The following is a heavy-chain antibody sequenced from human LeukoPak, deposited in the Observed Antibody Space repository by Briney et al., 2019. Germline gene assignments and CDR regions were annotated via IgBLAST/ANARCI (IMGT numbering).Heavy chain of an antibody. Sequence: ASVKVSCKASGYTFISYYIHWVRQAPGQGLEWMGMINPRDAFTRYAANFQGRVSMTTDTSTTTFYMELSSLKSEDTAVYYCARSMGGGLFVDFWGQGTLVTVSS. CDR1: GYTFISYY. J-gene: IGHJ4*02. V-gene: IGHV1-46*03. CDR3: ARSMGGGLFVDF. D-gene: IGHD3-10*02. CDR2: INPRDAFT.